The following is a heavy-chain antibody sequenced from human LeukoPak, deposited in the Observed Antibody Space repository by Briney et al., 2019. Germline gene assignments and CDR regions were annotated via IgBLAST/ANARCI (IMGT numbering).Heavy chain of an antibody. V-gene: IGHV5-51*01. D-gene: IGHD2-8*01. CDR3: VRQIIVPGTSRLRTFDA. CDR2: LYPIDYDK. J-gene: IGHJ5*01. CDR1: GCKFTSYW. Sequence: GASLQISCKASGCKFTSYWIAWLRQLPGYGLEWMGSLYPIDYDKTYSPSFQGQVTMSADRSITTTYLQWSSLKASDTAMYYCVRQIIVPGTSRLRTFDAWGRGTLVSVSS.